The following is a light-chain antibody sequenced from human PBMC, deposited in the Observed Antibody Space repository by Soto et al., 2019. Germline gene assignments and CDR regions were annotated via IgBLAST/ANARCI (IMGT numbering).Light chain of an antibody. J-gene: IGKJ1*01. Sequence: DIQMTQSPSTLSASVGDRVTITCRASESMSNCLAWYQQKPGKAPKLLISGASSLQSGAPSRFSGSASGTEFTLTISSLQPDDIATYYCQQCHRYLTFGQGTKVEMK. CDR2: GAS. CDR3: QQCHRYLT. CDR1: ESMSNC. V-gene: IGKV1-5*01.